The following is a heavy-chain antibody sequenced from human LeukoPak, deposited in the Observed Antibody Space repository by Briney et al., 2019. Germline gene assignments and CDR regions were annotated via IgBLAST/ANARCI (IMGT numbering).Heavy chain of an antibody. J-gene: IGHJ5*02. CDR3: ARLGIAAAGTPEDWFDP. CDR2: IYPGDSDT. V-gene: IGHV5-51*01. CDR1: GYSFTSYW. Sequence: GESLKISCKGSGYSFTSYWIGWVRQMPGKGLEWMGIIYPGDSDTRYSPSFQGQVTISADKSIGTAYLQWSSLKASDTAMYYCARLGIAAAGTPEDWFDPWGQGTLVTVSS. D-gene: IGHD6-13*01.